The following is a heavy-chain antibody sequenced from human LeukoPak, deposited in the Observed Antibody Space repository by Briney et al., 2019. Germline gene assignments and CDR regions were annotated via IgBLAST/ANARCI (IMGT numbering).Heavy chain of an antibody. D-gene: IGHD4-17*01. CDR1: GGSISSYY. Sequence: PSETLSLTCTVSGGSISSYYWSWIRQPAGKGLEWIGRIYTSGSTNYNPSLKSRVTMPVDTSKNQFSLKLSSVTAADTAVYYCARDRDGDYYYYYGMDVWGQGTTVTVSS. V-gene: IGHV4-4*07. CDR3: ARDRDGDYYYYYGMDV. J-gene: IGHJ6*02. CDR2: IYTSGST.